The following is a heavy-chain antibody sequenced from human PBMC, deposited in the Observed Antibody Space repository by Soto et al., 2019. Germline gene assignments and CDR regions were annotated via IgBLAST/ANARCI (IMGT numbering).Heavy chain of an antibody. D-gene: IGHD4-17*01. CDR1: GGTFSNYA. Sequence: QVQLVQSGAEVKKPGSSVKVSCKASGGTFSNYAISWVRQAPGHGLEWMGGIVPLFNTSHYAQNFQGRVTITADEFTNTAYMIPSSLRYDDPAVYYCARDPFDYDGNLGSFDIWGQGTMVTVTS. CDR3: ARDPFDYDGNLGSFDI. J-gene: IGHJ3*02. CDR2: IVPLFNTS. V-gene: IGHV1-69*01.